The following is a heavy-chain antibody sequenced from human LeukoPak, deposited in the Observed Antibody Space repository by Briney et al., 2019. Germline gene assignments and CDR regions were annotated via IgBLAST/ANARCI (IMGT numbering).Heavy chain of an antibody. CDR1: GFTFDDYA. CDR3: AKGVYGSGSYFATDY. Sequence: GESLRLSCAASGFTFDDYAMHWVRQAPGKGLEWVSGISWNSGSIGYADSVKGRFTISRDNAKNSLYLQMNSLRAEDTALYYCAKGVYGSGSYFATDYWGQGTLVTVSS. J-gene: IGHJ4*02. V-gene: IGHV3-9*01. D-gene: IGHD3-10*01. CDR2: ISWNSGSI.